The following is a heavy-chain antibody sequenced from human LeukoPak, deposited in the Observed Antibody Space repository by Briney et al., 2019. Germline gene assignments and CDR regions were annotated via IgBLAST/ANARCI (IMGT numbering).Heavy chain of an antibody. CDR3: ARANSYDSSGYYYEFDY. CDR1: GGSISNYY. D-gene: IGHD3-22*01. Sequence: SETLSLTCTISGGSISNYYWSWIRQPPGKGLEWIGRIHTSGSTNYNPSLKSRVTMSVDTSKNQFSLKLTSVTAADTAVYYCARANSYDSSGYYYEFDYWGQGTLVSVSS. V-gene: IGHV4-4*07. J-gene: IGHJ4*02. CDR2: IHTSGST.